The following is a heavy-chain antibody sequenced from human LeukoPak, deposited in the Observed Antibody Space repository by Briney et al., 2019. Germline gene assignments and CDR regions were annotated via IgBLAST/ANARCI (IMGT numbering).Heavy chain of an antibody. CDR1: GFTFSTYD. CDR2: IDTAGDT. D-gene: IGHD6-25*01. V-gene: IGHV3-13*01. Sequence: GGSLRLSCAASGFTFSTYDMHWVRQATGKGLEWVSAIDTAGDTYYPDSVKGRFTISRENAKNSLYLQMNSLSAGDTAVYYCARVLTVRSGGYDAFYIWGKGTMVTVSS. CDR3: ARVLTVRSGGYDAFYI. J-gene: IGHJ3*02.